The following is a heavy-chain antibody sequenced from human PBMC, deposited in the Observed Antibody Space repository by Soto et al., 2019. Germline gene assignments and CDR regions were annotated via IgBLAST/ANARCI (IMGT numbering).Heavy chain of an antibody. CDR1: GYTFTSYG. CDR3: ARARRITIFGVVADFDY. V-gene: IGHV1-18*04. Sequence: QVPLVQSGAEVKKPGASVKVSCKASGYTFTSYGISWVRQAPGQGLEWMGWISAYNGNTNYAQKLQGRVTMTTDTPTSTAYRGLRSLRSDDTAVYYCARARRITIFGVVADFDYWGQGTLVTVSS. CDR2: ISAYNGNT. J-gene: IGHJ4*02. D-gene: IGHD3-3*01.